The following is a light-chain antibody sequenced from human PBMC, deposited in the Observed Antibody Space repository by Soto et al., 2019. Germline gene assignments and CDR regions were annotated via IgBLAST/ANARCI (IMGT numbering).Light chain of an antibody. V-gene: IGKV3-11*01. CDR2: DAS. CDR3: QQGGNWPLT. CDR1: QSFSID. J-gene: IGKJ5*01. Sequence: EIVLTQSPATLSLSPGERATVSCRASQSFSIDLAWYQQKRGQAPRLLIYDASSRASGIPARFSGSGSGTDFTLTISSLEPEDFAVYYCQQGGNWPLTFGQGTRLEIK.